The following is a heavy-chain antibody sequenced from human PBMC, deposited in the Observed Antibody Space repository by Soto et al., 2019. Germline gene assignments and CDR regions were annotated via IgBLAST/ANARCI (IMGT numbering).Heavy chain of an antibody. CDR3: AKDPPTTGTTFDY. D-gene: IGHD1-1*01. J-gene: IGHJ4*02. CDR2: INKSGGST. V-gene: IGHV3-23*01. Sequence: SLILSCAASGFTFSSFAMSWVRQAPGKGLEWVSTINKSGGSTYYADSVKGRFTISRDNSKNMLFLQINGLRAEDTAVYYCAKDPPTTGTTFDYWGRGTLVTVSS. CDR1: GFTFSSFA.